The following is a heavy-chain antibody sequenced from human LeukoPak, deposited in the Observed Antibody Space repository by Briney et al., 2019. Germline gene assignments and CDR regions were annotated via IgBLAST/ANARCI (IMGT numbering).Heavy chain of an antibody. CDR2: IIPILGIA. D-gene: IGHD6-13*01. J-gene: IGHJ5*02. Sequence: SSVKVSCKASGGTFSSYAISWVRQAPGQGLEWMGRIIPILGIANYAQKFQGRVMITADKSTSTAYMELSSLRSEDTAVYYCASSIAAAGRTGWFDPWGQGTLVTVSS. V-gene: IGHV1-69*04. CDR1: GGTFSSYA. CDR3: ASSIAAAGRTGWFDP.